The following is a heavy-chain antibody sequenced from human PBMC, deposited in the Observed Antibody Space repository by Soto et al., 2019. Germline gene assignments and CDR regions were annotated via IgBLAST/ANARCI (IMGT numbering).Heavy chain of an antibody. Sequence: QVQLVESGGGVVQPGRSLRLSCAASGFTFSSYAMHWVRQAPGKGLEWVAVISYDGSNKYYADSVKRRFTISRDNSKNTLYLQMNSLRAEDTAVYYCAKDRRPNYYYGMDVWGQGTTVTVSS. CDR1: GFTFSSYA. J-gene: IGHJ6*02. V-gene: IGHV3-30*18. CDR2: ISYDGSNK. CDR3: AKDRRPNYYYGMDV. D-gene: IGHD6-25*01.